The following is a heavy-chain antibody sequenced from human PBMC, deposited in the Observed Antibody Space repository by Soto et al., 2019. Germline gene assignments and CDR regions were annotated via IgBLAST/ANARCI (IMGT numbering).Heavy chain of an antibody. D-gene: IGHD6-13*01. CDR1: GYSFTSYW. J-gene: IGHJ5*02. Sequence: PGESLKISCKGSGYSFTSYWIGWVRQMPGKGLEWMGIIYPGDSDARYSPSFQGQVTISADKSISTAYPQWSSLKASDTAMYYCARQMGSSWYVYWFDPWGQGTLVTVSS. CDR2: IYPGDSDA. V-gene: IGHV5-51*01. CDR3: ARQMGSSWYVYWFDP.